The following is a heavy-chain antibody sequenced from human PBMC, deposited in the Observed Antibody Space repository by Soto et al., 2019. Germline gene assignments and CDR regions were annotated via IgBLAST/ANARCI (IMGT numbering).Heavy chain of an antibody. J-gene: IGHJ4*02. D-gene: IGHD2-2*01. Sequence: DVRLLESGGGLVQPGGSLRLSCAASGFTFSSYSMSWVRQAPGKGLEWVSTIGTSASTYYGDSVRGRFTISSDNSRHTLYLQMNSLRAEDTAVYYCADLSRYCTSSNCDWGQGTLVTVSS. CDR3: ADLSRYCTSSNCD. CDR1: GFTFSSYS. V-gene: IGHV3-23*01. CDR2: IGTSAST.